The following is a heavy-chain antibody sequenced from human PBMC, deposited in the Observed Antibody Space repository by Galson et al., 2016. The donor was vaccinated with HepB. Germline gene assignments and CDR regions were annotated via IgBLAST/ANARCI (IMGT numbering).Heavy chain of an antibody. Sequence: SLRLSCAVSGFALGAFAMHWVRQTPGRGLEYVSGISADGTNTYYADSVKGRFTISRDFSKNTMYLQMSSLRTEDTAVYYCVKDRGRTIRDFDVWGQGTLVTVSS. V-gene: IGHV3-64D*06. CDR2: ISADGTNT. J-gene: IGHJ4*02. CDR1: GFALGAFA. D-gene: IGHD5-24*01. CDR3: VKDRGRTIRDFDV.